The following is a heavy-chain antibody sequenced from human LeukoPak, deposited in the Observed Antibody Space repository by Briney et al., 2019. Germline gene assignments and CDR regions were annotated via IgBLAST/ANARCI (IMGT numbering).Heavy chain of an antibody. J-gene: IGHJ4*02. CDR3: ACLYYDSSGYHDLFDY. D-gene: IGHD3-22*01. CDR2: ISAYNGNT. Sequence: ASVKVSCKASGYTFTSYGISWVRQAPGQGLEWMGWISAYNGNTNYAQKLQGRVTMTADTSTSTAYMELSRLRSDDTAVYYCACLYYDSSGYHDLFDYWGQGTLITVSS. CDR1: GYTFTSYG. V-gene: IGHV1-18*01.